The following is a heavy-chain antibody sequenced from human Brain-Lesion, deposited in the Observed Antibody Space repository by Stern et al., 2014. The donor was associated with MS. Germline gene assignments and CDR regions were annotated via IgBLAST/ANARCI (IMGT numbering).Heavy chain of an antibody. D-gene: IGHD3-22*01. CDR3: AKGRFPYYYDTSGYYAPLDY. Sequence: VQLLESGGGVVQPGRALRLSCAASGFTFRNYGMHWVRQAPGKGLEWVAVISYYGSNKYYADSVKGRFTISRDNSKNTLYLQMHSLRTEDTAVYYCAKGRFPYYYDTSGYYAPLDYWGQGTLVTVSS. J-gene: IGHJ4*02. CDR2: ISYYGSNK. CDR1: GFTFRNYG. V-gene: IGHV3-30*18.